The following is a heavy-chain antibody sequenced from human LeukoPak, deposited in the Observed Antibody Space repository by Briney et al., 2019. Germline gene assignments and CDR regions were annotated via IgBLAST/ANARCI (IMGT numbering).Heavy chain of an antibody. CDR2: ISSSGSTI. CDR1: GFTFSDYY. D-gene: IGHD6-13*01. V-gene: IGHV3-11*01. Sequence: PGGSLRLSCAASGFTFSDYYMSWIRQAPGKGLEWVSYISSSGSTIYYADSVKGRFTISRDNAKNSLYLQMNSLRAEDTAVYYCARDSSSWKTGWFDPWGQGTLVTVSS. J-gene: IGHJ5*02. CDR3: ARDSSSWKTGWFDP.